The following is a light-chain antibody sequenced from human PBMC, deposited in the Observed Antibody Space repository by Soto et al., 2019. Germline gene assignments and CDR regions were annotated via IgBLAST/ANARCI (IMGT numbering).Light chain of an antibody. J-gene: IGKJ1*01. CDR3: QQYSKWPWT. CDR1: QSVSNS. V-gene: IGKV3-15*01. Sequence: EIVMTQSPATLSVSPGERATLSCRASQSVSNSLAWHQQKPGQGPRLLIYGASTRATCIPARFSGSGSGTDFTLTISSLQSEDFAVYYCQQYSKWPWTFGQGTKVEI. CDR2: GAS.